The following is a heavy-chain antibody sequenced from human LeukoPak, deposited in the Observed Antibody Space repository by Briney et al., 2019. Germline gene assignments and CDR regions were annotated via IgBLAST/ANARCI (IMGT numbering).Heavy chain of an antibody. J-gene: IGHJ4*02. Sequence: SETLSLTCTVSGGSISSYYWSWIRQPPGKGLEWIGYIYYSGSTNYNPSLKSRVTISVDTSKNQFSLKLSSVTAADTAVYYCARGVRTQWLRLMGQPYYFDYWGQGTLVTVSS. CDR2: IYYSGST. D-gene: IGHD5-12*01. CDR1: GGSISSYY. CDR3: ARGVRTQWLRLMGQPYYFDY. V-gene: IGHV4-59*08.